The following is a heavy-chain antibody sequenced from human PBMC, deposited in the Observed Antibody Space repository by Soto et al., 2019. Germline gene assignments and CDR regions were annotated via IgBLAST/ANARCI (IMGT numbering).Heavy chain of an antibody. CDR3: ARRHSGGFLRFFDS. CDR1: GGSLSTNP. J-gene: IGHJ4*02. D-gene: IGHD2-15*01. CDR2: TGSGTGPG. Sequence: SVKVSCKASGGSLSTNPISWVRQAPGQGLEWMGGTGSGTGPGNHAQKLQGRLTVTADKSTSTVYMELTNLSSEDTAVYYCARRHSGGFLRFFDSWGQGTLVTVSS. V-gene: IGHV1-69*06.